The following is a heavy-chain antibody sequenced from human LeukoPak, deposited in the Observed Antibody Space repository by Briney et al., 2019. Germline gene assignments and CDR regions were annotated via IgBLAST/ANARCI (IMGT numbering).Heavy chain of an antibody. CDR1: GFTFRTYG. CDR2: TSYDGGNK. Sequence: PGGSLRLSCAASGFTFRTYGMHWVRQAPGKGLEWVAVTSYDGGNKLYADSVKGRFTISRDNSKNTLYLQMNSLRAEDTAVYYCARRAGAYSHPYDYWGQGTLVTVSS. D-gene: IGHD4/OR15-4a*01. J-gene: IGHJ4*02. CDR3: ARRAGAYSHPYDY. V-gene: IGHV3-30*03.